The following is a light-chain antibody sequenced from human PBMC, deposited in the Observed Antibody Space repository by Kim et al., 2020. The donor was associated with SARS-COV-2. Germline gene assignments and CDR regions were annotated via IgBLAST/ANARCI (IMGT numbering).Light chain of an antibody. V-gene: IGLV1-47*01. Sequence: ELTQPPSASGTPGQRVIISCSGSSSNMGSNYVYWYKQLPGTAPKLIIYKNNQRPSGVPDRFSGSKSGTSASLAISGLRSEDEADYYCAAWDDSLSGLFGGGTQLTVL. CDR3: AAWDDSLSGL. CDR2: KNN. J-gene: IGLJ3*02. CDR1: SSNMGSNY.